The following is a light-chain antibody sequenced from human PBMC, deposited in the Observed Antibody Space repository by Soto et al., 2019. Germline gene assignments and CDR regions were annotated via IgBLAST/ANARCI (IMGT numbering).Light chain of an antibody. Sequence: QSVLRQPPSVSGAPGQRVTISCTGSSSNIGAAYEVHWYQQLPGTAPKLLIYGNSNRPSGVPDRFSGSKSGTSASLAITGLRAEDEADYYCQSYDSSLSGWVFGGGTKLTVL. CDR2: GNS. CDR1: SSNIGAAYE. V-gene: IGLV1-40*01. CDR3: QSYDSSLSGWV. J-gene: IGLJ3*02.